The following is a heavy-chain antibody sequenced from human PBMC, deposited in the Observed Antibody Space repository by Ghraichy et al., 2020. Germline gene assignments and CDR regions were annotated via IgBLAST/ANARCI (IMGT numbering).Heavy chain of an antibody. CDR2: IYYSGST. CDR3: AREVRELWFGELLFPYFDY. J-gene: IGHJ4*02. Sequence: SETLSLTCTVSGGSISSGDYYWSWIRQPPGKGLEWIGYIYYSGSTYYNPSLKSRVTISVDTSKNQFSLKLSSVTAADTAVYYCAREVRELWFGELLFPYFDYWGQGTLVTVSS. V-gene: IGHV4-30-4*01. CDR1: GGSISSGDYY. D-gene: IGHD3-10*01.